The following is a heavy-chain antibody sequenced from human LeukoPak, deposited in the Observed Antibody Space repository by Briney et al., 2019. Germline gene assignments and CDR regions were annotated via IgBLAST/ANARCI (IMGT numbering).Heavy chain of an antibody. CDR1: GGSISSSNYY. D-gene: IGHD4-23*01. Sequence: PSETLSLTCTVSGGSISSSNYYWTWIRQPAGRGLEWIGRFSTSGDTIYNPSLKSRVTISGDISTNHFSLKLTSVTAADTAIYYCARNGRVLVGGATPWYNYFDAWGQGILVTVSS. V-gene: IGHV4-61*02. CDR2: FSTSGDT. CDR3: ARNGRVLVGGATPWYNYFDA. J-gene: IGHJ5*02.